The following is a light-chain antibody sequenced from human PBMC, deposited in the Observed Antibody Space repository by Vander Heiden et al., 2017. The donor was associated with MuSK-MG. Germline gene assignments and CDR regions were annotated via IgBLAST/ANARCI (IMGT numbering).Light chain of an antibody. CDR2: AAS. CDR1: QSISSY. CDR3: QQRYRTPQT. Sequence: DIQMTQSPSSLSASIGDRVTITCRASQSISSYLNWYQQKPGKAPKLLIYAASSLQSGVPSRFSGSGSGTDFTLTISSLQPEDFATYYCQQRYRTPQTFGGGTKVEIK. J-gene: IGKJ4*01. V-gene: IGKV1-39*01.